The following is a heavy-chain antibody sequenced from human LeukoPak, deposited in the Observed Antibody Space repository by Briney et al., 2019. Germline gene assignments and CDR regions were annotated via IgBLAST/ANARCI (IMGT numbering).Heavy chain of an antibody. V-gene: IGHV4-59*01. CDR1: GGSIGVYY. CDR3: ARRGHFYDTHGYYYYDY. CDR2: VYYTGDT. J-gene: IGHJ4*02. D-gene: IGHD3-22*01. Sequence: SETLSLTCTVSGGSIGVYYWSWIRQPPGKGLEWIGSVYYTGDTNDNPSLKSRVTISVDTSKNQFSLKLNSVTAADTAVYYCARRGHFYDTHGYYYYDYWGQGTLVTVSS.